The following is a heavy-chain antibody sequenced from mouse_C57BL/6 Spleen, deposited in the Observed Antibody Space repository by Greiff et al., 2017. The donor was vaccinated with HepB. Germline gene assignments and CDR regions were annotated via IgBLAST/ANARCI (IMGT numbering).Heavy chain of an antibody. CDR3: TRSSPYYVDY. D-gene: IGHD1-1*01. CDR2: IDPENGDT. V-gene: IGHV14-4*01. CDR1: GFNIKDDY. Sequence: EVQLQQSGAELVRPRASVKLSCTASGFNIKDDYMHWVKQRPEQGLEWIGWIDPENGDTEYASKFQGKATITADTSSNTDYLQLSSLTSEDTAVYYGTRSSPYYVDYWGQGTTHTVSS. J-gene: IGHJ2*01.